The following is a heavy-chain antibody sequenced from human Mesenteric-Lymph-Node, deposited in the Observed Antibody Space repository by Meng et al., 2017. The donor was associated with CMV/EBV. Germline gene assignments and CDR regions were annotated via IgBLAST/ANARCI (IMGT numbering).Heavy chain of an antibody. J-gene: IGHJ4*02. V-gene: IGHV3-48*04. CDR3: ARIYCESNSCAYYFDL. CDR1: GFTFSSSS. D-gene: IGHD2/OR15-2a*01. CDR2: ISGRSSTI. Sequence: GESLKISCAASGFTFSSSSINWVRQAPGKGLEWVSYISGRSSTIYYADSVKGRFTISRDNAKNSLYLQMNSLRAEDTAVYYCARIYCESNSCAYYFDLWGQGTLVTVSS.